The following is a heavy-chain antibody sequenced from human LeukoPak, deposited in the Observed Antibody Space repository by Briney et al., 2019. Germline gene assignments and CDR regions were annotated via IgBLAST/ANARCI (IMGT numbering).Heavy chain of an antibody. Sequence: GESLKISCKGSGYSFTSYWIGWVRQMPGKGLEWMGIIYPGDSDTRYSPSFQGQVTISADKSISTAYLQWSSLKASDTAMYYCARRYCSGGSCYEHDYWGQGTLVTVSS. CDR1: GYSFTSYW. J-gene: IGHJ4*02. V-gene: IGHV5-51*01. CDR2: IYPGDSDT. D-gene: IGHD2-15*01. CDR3: ARRYCSGGSCYEHDY.